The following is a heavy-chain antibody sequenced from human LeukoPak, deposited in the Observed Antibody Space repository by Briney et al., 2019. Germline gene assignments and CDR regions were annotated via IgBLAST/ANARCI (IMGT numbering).Heavy chain of an antibody. Sequence: SVNVSCKASGGSFTSSAISWVRQAPGQGLEWMGAIIPFYGSTNYSRKFQGRLTITVDESTNTVSMDLSSLRCDDTAIYYCASLGYQMSEFDSWGPGTLITVSS. J-gene: IGHJ4*02. CDR3: ASLGYQMSEFDS. D-gene: IGHD6-25*01. CDR2: IIPFYGST. V-gene: IGHV1-69*01. CDR1: GGSFTSSA.